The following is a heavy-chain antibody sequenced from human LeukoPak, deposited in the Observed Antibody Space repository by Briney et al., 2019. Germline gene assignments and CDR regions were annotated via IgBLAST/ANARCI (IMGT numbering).Heavy chain of an antibody. CDR2: ISSSGSTI. D-gene: IGHD4-23*01. Sequence: GGSPRLSCAASGFTFSSYAMSWIRQAPGKGLEWVSYISSSGSTIYYADSVKGRFTISRDNAKNSLYLQMNSLRAEDTAVYYCARGGGNSYYYYGMDVWGQGTTVTVSS. J-gene: IGHJ6*02. CDR1: GFTFSSYA. CDR3: ARGGGNSYYYYGMDV. V-gene: IGHV3-11*01.